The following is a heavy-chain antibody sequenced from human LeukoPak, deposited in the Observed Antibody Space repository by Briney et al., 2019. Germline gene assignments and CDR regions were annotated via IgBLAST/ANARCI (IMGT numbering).Heavy chain of an antibody. Sequence: GGSLRLSCAASGFKFSSYAMHWVRQAPGKGLEWVAVISYDGSNKYDADSVKGRFTISRDNSKHTLYLEMKSLRAEDTAVYYCARGRGGTTTPYYFDSWGQGALVTVSS. D-gene: IGHD1-26*01. CDR2: ISYDGSNK. CDR3: ARGRGGTTTPYYFDS. V-gene: IGHV3-30*04. CDR1: GFKFSSYA. J-gene: IGHJ4*02.